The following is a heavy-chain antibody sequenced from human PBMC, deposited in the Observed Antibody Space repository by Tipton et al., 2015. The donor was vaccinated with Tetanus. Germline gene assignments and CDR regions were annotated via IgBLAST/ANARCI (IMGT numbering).Heavy chain of an antibody. CDR2: SWYDGTDT. CDR1: GFIFSSYG. D-gene: IGHD2-15*01. CDR3: AREADCSGGSCFSGDFDN. V-gene: IGHV3-33*01. Sequence: SLRLSCAASGFIFSSYGIHWVRQAPGKGLEWVAVSWYDGTDTYYADSVKGRFTLSRDSSKNTLYLQMNSLRAEDTALYYCAREADCSGGSCFSGDFDNWGQGTQATVSS. J-gene: IGHJ4*02.